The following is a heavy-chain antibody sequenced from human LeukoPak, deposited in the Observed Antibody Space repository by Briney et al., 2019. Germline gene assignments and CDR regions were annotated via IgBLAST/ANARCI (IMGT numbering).Heavy chain of an antibody. J-gene: IGHJ6*03. CDR3: ARGHSGIAAAGIFNYYYYYMDV. CDR1: GGSITSYY. D-gene: IGHD6-13*01. CDR2: FYTSGST. Sequence: SQSLSLTYTVAGGSITSYYWSWTRQPAGKGLGWIGRFYTSGSTNYHPSLKSRVTMSVDTSKIQFSLKLSSVTAADTAVYYCARGHSGIAAAGIFNYYYYYMDVWGKGTTVTISS. V-gene: IGHV4-4*07.